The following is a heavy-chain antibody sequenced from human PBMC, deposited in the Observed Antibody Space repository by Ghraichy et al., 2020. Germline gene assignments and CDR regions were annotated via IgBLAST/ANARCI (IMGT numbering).Heavy chain of an antibody. J-gene: IGHJ4*02. Sequence: LSLTCAASGFTVSTNYMSWVRQAPGKGLEWVSVIYSGGSTYYSDSVRGRFTISRDNSKNTLYLQMNSLRVEDTAVYYCASRYDSSGYYFDWGQGTLVTVSS. CDR3: ASRYDSSGYYFD. V-gene: IGHV3-66*01. D-gene: IGHD3-22*01. CDR1: GFTVSTNY. CDR2: IYSGGST.